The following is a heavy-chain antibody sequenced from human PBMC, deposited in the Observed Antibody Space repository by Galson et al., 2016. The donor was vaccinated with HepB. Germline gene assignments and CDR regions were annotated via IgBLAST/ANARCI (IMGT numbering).Heavy chain of an antibody. J-gene: IGHJ4*02. D-gene: IGHD3-16*01. V-gene: IGHV1-18*04. CDR3: ARSDGGYFDY. Sequence: KVSCKASGYPFTSYGISWVRPAPGQGLEWMGWTSGYNGYTNYARNLQDRLTITTSTNTAYMELRSLRRDDTAFYYCARSDGGYFDYWGQGTLVTVSS. CDR2: TSGYNGYT. CDR1: GYPFTSYG.